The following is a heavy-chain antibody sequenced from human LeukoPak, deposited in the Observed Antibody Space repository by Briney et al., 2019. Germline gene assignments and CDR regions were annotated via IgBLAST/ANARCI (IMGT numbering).Heavy chain of an antibody. J-gene: IGHJ6*03. V-gene: IGHV1-69*05. D-gene: IGHD4-17*01. CDR3: ARGRDWDYGYYYYMDV. CDR1: VGTFSSYA. CDR2: IIPIFGTA. Sequence: SVKVSCKASVGTFSSYAISWVRQAPGQGLEWMGGIIPIFGTANYAQKFQGRVTITTDESTSTAYMELSSLRSEDTAVYYCARGRDWDYGYYYYMDVWGKGTTVTVSS.